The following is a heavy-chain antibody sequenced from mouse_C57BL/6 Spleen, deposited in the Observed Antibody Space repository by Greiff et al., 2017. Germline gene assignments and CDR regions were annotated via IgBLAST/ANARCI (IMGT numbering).Heavy chain of an antibody. V-gene: IGHV1-19*01. J-gene: IGHJ1*03. CDR1: GYTFTDYY. CDR2: INPYNGGT. Sequence: EVQLQQSGPVLVKPGASVKMSCKASGYTFTDYYMNWVKQSHGKSLEWIGVINPYNGGTSYNQKFKGKATLTVDKSSGTAYMELNSLTSEDSAVYYCARLGLGRYWYFDVWGTGTTVTVSS. D-gene: IGHD4-1*01. CDR3: ARLGLGRYWYFDV.